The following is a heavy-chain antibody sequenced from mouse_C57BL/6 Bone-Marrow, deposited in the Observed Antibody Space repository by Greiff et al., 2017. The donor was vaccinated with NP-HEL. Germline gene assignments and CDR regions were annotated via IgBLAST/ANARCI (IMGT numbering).Heavy chain of an antibody. CDR3: ARDELDWYWDV. J-gene: IGHJ1*03. CDR2: SRNKANDYTT. V-gene: IGHV7-1*01. CDR1: GFTFSDFY. D-gene: IGHD4-1*01. Sequence: EVNVVESGGGLVQSGRSLRLSCATSGFTFSDFYMEWVRQAPGKGLEWIAASRNKANDYTTEYSASVKGRFIVSRDTSPSILSLQMNAMRAEDTAIYYCARDELDWYWDVWGTGTTVTVAA.